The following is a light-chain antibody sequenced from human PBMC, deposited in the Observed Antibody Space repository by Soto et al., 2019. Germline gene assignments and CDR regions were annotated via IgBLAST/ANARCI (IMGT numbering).Light chain of an antibody. CDR3: QQHGSSPPIT. V-gene: IGKV3-20*01. Sequence: VLTQYPGTLSLSPGERASLSWRASQSVSSSYLAWYQQKPGQAPRLLIYGAYSRATGIPDTFSGSGSGTDFTLTISRLEPEDFAVYYCQQHGSSPPITCGQGTRREIK. J-gene: IGKJ5*01. CDR1: QSVSSSY. CDR2: GAY.